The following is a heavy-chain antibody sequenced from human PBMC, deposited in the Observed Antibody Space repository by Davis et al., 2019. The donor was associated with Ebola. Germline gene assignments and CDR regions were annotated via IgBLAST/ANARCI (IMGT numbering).Heavy chain of an antibody. CDR1: GFSFSDYA. CDR2: ITYDGSKK. D-gene: IGHD3-10*01. Sequence: GESLKISCAASGFSFSDYAMNWVRQAPGKGLEWVAVITYDGSKKYHADSVKGRFTISRDNSKNTLYLEMNSLRAEDTAVYYCAIDRDNYGWGTYFDYWGQGTPVTVSS. J-gene: IGHJ4*02. V-gene: IGHV3-30*04. CDR3: AIDRDNYGWGTYFDY.